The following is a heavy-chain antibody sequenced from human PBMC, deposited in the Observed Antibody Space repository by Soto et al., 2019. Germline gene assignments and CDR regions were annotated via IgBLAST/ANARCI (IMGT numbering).Heavy chain of an antibody. Sequence: SVKVSCKASGGTFSSYAISWVRPAPGEGLEWIGGIIPIFGTANYAQKFQGRVTITADKSTSTAYMELSSLRSEHTAVYYCARGYYGPGSYFYSYYGMDLWGQGTKVSVSS. V-gene: IGHV1-69*06. CDR2: IIPIFGTA. D-gene: IGHD3-10*01. CDR1: GGTFSSYA. CDR3: ARGYYGPGSYFYSYYGMDL. J-gene: IGHJ6*02.